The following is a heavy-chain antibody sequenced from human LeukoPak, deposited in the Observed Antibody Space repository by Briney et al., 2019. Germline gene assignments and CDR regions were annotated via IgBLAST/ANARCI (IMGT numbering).Heavy chain of an antibody. CDR3: ARAVYYDFWSGYPGLQYYYYMDV. J-gene: IGHJ6*03. Sequence: SETLSLTCTVSGGSISSSSYYWGWIRQPPGKGLEWIGSIYYSGSTYYNPSLKSRVTISVDTSKNQFSLKLSSVTAADTAVYYCARAVYYDFWSGYPGLQYYYYMDVWGKGTTVTVSS. CDR2: IYYSGST. CDR1: GGSISSSSYY. V-gene: IGHV4-39*07. D-gene: IGHD3-3*01.